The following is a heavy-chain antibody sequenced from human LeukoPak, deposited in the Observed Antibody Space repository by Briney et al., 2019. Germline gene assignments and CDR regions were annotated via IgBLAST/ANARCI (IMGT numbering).Heavy chain of an antibody. J-gene: IGHJ4*02. Sequence: GGSLRLSCAPSGFTFSSYALSWVRHAPGEGLGWGSAISGGGSSTYYADSAKGRFTISTDNSKSTLYLQMNSLRGEDTAIYYCAKDRAYCGYDPLDYWGQGTLVTVSS. CDR2: ISGGGSST. CDR1: GFTFSSYA. D-gene: IGHD5-12*01. V-gene: IGHV3-23*01. CDR3: AKDRAYCGYDPLDY.